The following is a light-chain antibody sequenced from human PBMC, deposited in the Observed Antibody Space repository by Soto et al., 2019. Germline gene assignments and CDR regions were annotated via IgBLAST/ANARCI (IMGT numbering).Light chain of an antibody. CDR1: QDISNY. J-gene: IGKJ4*01. CDR2: AAS. CDR3: QQSNSFPRT. Sequence: DIKMTQSPSSLSASVGDRVSITCQASQDISNYLNWYQQKPGKAPKLLIYAASSLQSGVPSRFSGSGSETEFTLTISSLQPADSATYFCQQSNSFPRTFGGGTKVDI. V-gene: IGKV1-12*01.